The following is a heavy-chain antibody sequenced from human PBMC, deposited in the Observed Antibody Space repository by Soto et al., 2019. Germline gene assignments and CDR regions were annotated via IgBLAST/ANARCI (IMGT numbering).Heavy chain of an antibody. V-gene: IGHV4-59*01. Sequence: SETLSLTCTVSGGSISSYYWSWIRQPPGKGLEWIGYIYYSGSTNYNPSLKSRVTISVDTSKNQFSLKLSSVTAADTAVYYCARDSVTDYYYYYMDVWGKGTTVTVSS. CDR1: GGSISSYY. CDR3: ARDSVTDYYYYYMDV. J-gene: IGHJ6*03. CDR2: IYYSGST. D-gene: IGHD4-17*01.